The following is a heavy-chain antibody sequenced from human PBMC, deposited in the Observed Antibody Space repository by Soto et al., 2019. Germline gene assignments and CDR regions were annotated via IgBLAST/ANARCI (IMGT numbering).Heavy chain of an antibody. CDR3: EREVRLWSGYLHYYNYGMDV. Sequence: ASVKVSCKASGYTFTSYDISWVRQAPGQGLEWMGWISAYNGNTNYAQKLQGRVTMTTETSTSTSYLELRSLRSDDTAVYYFEREVRLWSGYLHYYNYGMDVWGQGTTVTVS. CDR1: GYTFTSYD. J-gene: IGHJ6*02. CDR2: ISAYNGNT. D-gene: IGHD3-3*01. V-gene: IGHV1-18*04.